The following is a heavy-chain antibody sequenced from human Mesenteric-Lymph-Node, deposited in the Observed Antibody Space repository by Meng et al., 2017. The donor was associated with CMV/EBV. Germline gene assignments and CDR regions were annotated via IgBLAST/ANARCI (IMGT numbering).Heavy chain of an antibody. D-gene: IGHD3-10*01. CDR3: ARSYYYGSGSYLPPHFDY. CDR1: SFSGYY. Sequence: SFSGYYWSWIRQPPGKGLEWIGEIYHSGSTNYNPSLKSRVTISVDKSKNQFSLKLSSVTAADTAVYYCARSYYYGSGSYLPPHFDYWGQGTLVTVSS. J-gene: IGHJ4*02. V-gene: IGHV4-34*01. CDR2: IYHSGST.